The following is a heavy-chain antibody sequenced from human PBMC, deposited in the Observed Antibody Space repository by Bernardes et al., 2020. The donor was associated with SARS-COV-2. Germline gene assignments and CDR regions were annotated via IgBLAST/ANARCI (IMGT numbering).Heavy chain of an antibody. CDR1: GGTFSSYA. D-gene: IGHD3-10*01. V-gene: IGHV1-69*13. CDR3: ARGRGGFGRTYYYYYYGMDV. CDR2: IIPIFGTA. J-gene: IGHJ6*02. Sequence: SVNVSCKASGGTFSSYAISWVRQAPGQGLEWMGGIIPIFGTANYAQKFQGRVTITADESTSTAYMELSSLRSEDTAVYYCARGRGGFGRTYYYYYYGMDVWGQGTTVTVSS.